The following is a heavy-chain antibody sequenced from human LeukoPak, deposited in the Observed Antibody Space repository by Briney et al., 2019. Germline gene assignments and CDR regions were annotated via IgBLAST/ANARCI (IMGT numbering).Heavy chain of an antibody. Sequence: GGSLRLSCAASGFTFSSYGMHWVRQAPGKGLEWVAVIWYDGSNKYYADSVKGRFIISRDNSKNTLYLQMNSLRAEDTAVYYCARGGGYSYGLPWDYWGQGTLVTVSS. D-gene: IGHD5-18*01. CDR3: ARGGGYSYGLPWDY. V-gene: IGHV3-33*01. CDR2: IWYDGSNK. J-gene: IGHJ4*02. CDR1: GFTFSSYG.